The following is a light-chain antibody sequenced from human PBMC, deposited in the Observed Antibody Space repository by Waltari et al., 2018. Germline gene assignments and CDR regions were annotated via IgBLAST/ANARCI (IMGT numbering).Light chain of an antibody. Sequence: DIVITLSPDSLTLSLGERATISCKSSQSVLRTSSNKNFLAWYQQKSGQPPKLLFYWASTRESGVPDRFSGSGSGTDFTLTISSLQSEDVAIYYCQQYYDSPITFGPGTKVDVK. J-gene: IGKJ3*01. CDR2: WAS. CDR3: QQYYDSPIT. V-gene: IGKV4-1*01. CDR1: QSVLRTSSNKNF.